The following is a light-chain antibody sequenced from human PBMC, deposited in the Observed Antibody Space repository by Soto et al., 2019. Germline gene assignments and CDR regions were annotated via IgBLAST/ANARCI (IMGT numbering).Light chain of an antibody. Sequence: DIQMTQSPSSLSASVGDRVTITCRASQGISNFLAWYQQKPGKVPKLLIYGATTLQSGVPSRFSGSGSGTDFALTITSLQSEDFATYYCQKYKNAPFTFGPGTKVDV. CDR3: QKYKNAPFT. V-gene: IGKV1-27*01. J-gene: IGKJ3*01. CDR2: GAT. CDR1: QGISNF.